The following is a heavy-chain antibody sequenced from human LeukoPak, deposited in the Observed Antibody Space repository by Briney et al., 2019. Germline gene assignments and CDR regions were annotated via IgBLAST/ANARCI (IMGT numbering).Heavy chain of an antibody. CDR2: IIPILGIA. Sequence: ASVKVSCKASGGTFSSYAIIWVRQAPGQGLEWMGRIIPILGIANYAQKFQGRVTITADKSTSTAYMELSSLRSEDTAVYYCARDPPNYYDSSGYYSTLDYWGQGTLVTVSS. V-gene: IGHV1-69*04. J-gene: IGHJ4*02. D-gene: IGHD3-22*01. CDR1: GGTFSSYA. CDR3: ARDPPNYYDSSGYYSTLDY.